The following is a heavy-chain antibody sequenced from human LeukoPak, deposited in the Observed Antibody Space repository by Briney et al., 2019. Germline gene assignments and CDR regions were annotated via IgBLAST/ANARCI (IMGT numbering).Heavy chain of an antibody. CDR2: IRYDGNNK. J-gene: IGHJ6*03. V-gene: IGHV3-30*02. D-gene: IGHD3-10*01. CDR1: GFTFSDYS. Sequence: GGSLRLSCAASGFTFSDYSMHWVRQAPGKGLNWVAFIRYDGNNKYYADSVKGRFTISRDNAKNSLYLQMNSLRAEDTAVYYCARVPMVRGVIITGMDYMDVWGKGTTVTISS. CDR3: ARVPMVRGVIITGMDYMDV.